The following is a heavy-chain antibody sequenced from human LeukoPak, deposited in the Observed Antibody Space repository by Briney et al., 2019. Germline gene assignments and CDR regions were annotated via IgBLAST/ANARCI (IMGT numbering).Heavy chain of an antibody. CDR3: ARGRPHGNDY. V-gene: IGHV3-74*01. CDR2: IASDGSST. Sequence: PGGSLRLSCAASGFTFSSYWMNWVRQAPGKGLVWVSRIASDGSSTTYADSVKGRFSISRDNAKNTLYLQMNSLRVEDTAVCYCARGRPHGNDYWGQGTLVTVSS. J-gene: IGHJ4*02. CDR1: GFTFSSYW. D-gene: IGHD4-23*01.